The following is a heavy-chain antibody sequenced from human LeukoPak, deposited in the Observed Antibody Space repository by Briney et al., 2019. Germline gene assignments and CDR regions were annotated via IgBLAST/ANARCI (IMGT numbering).Heavy chain of an antibody. CDR3: AKAPVTTCRGAFCYPFDY. CDR2: ISSSSSSVYISTSSSTV. Sequence: PGGSLRLSCAASGFTFSSYSMNWVRQAPGKGLEWISYISSSSSSVYISTSSSTVYYADSVKGRFTISRDNAKNSLYLQMNSLRAEDTAVYYCAKAPVTTCRGAFCYPFDYWGLGTLVTVSS. J-gene: IGHJ4*02. V-gene: IGHV3-48*01. CDR1: GFTFSSYS. D-gene: IGHD2-15*01.